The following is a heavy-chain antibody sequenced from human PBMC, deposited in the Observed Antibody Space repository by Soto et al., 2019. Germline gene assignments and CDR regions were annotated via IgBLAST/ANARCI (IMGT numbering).Heavy chain of an antibody. J-gene: IGHJ5*02. CDR1: GYTFTGYF. Sequence: SVKVSCKASGYTFTGYFMHWVRQAPGQGLEWMGWINPYSGGADYAQSFQGRVTMTRDTSISTVYMELSRLRFDDTAVYYCARVIRGAYYNSPLDTWGQGTVVTVSS. CDR2: INPYSGGA. D-gene: IGHD3-10*01. CDR3: ARVIRGAYYNSPLDT. V-gene: IGHV1-2*02.